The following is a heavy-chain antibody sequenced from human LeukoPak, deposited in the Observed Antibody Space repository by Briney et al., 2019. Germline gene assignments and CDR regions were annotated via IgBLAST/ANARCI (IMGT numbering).Heavy chain of an antibody. CDR2: IYYSGNT. CDR1: GGSISSSRYY. CDR3: ARPTTFYYYYMDV. V-gene: IGHV4-39*01. Sequence: SETLSLTCTVSGGSISSSRYYRGWIRQPPGKGLEWIGSIYYSGNTYYSPSLKSRVTMSVDTSKNQFSLKLTSVTAADTAVYYCARPTTFYYYYMDVWGKGTTVTVSS. J-gene: IGHJ6*03. D-gene: IGHD4-17*01.